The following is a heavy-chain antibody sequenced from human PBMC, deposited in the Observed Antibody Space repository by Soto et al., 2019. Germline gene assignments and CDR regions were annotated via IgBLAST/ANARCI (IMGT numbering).Heavy chain of an antibody. J-gene: IGHJ6*02. CDR2: INHSGST. D-gene: IGHD6-13*01. CDR1: GGSFSGYY. Sequence: SETLSLTCAVHGGSFSGYYWSWIRQPPGKGLEWIGEINHSGSTNYNPSLKSRVTISVDTSKNQFSLKLSSVTAADTAVYYCARGLGEQQLHYYYYCGMDFWGQGTTGTVSS. CDR3: ARGLGEQQLHYYYYCGMDF. V-gene: IGHV4-34*01.